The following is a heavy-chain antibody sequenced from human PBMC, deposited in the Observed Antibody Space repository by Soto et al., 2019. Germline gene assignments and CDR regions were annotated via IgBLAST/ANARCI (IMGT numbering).Heavy chain of an antibody. V-gene: IGHV3-53*01. CDR1: GFTVSSNY. CDR2: IYSGGST. CDR3: ARERAGDTAMDNLYYGMDV. D-gene: IGHD5-18*01. J-gene: IGHJ6*02. Sequence: GGSLRLSCAASGFTVSSNYMSWVRQAPGKGLEWVSVIYSGGSTNNADSVKGRFTNTSDNSKNMLLLQMSSLRAEDTAVYYCARERAGDTAMDNLYYGMDVWGQGTTVTVSS.